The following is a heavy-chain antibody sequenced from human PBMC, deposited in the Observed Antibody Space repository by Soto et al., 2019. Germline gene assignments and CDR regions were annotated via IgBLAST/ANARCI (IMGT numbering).Heavy chain of an antibody. CDR2: IYTSGST. V-gene: IGHV4-4*07. Sequence: PSETLSLTCTVSGGSISSYYWNWIRQPAGKGLEWIGRIYTSGSTNYNPSPKSRVTMSVDTSKNQFSLKLSSVTAADTAVYYCARRGEGSGWTHDAFDIWGQGTMVTVSS. CDR3: ARRGEGSGWTHDAFDI. CDR1: GGSISSYY. J-gene: IGHJ3*02. D-gene: IGHD6-19*01.